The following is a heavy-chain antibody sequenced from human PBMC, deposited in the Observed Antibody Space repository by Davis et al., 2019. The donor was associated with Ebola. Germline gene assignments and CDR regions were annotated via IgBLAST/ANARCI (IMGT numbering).Heavy chain of an antibody. Sequence: GESLKISCAASGFTFSSSWMTWVRQAPGKGLEWVANIKQDGSEKYCVDSVKGRFTISRDNAKNTLYLEMNTLRVEDTAVYHCARDRPYYEDSRRSPYHTAMDVWGKGTTVTVSS. CDR1: GFTFSSSW. V-gene: IGHV3-7*03. CDR2: IKQDGSEK. D-gene: IGHD3-16*01. J-gene: IGHJ6*04. CDR3: ARDRPYYEDSRRSPYHTAMDV.